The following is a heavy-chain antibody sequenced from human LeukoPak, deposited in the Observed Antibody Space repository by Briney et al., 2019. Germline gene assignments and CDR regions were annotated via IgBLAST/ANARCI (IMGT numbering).Heavy chain of an antibody. CDR3: AKEGGRSSSSWYWFDP. D-gene: IGHD6-13*01. Sequence: GGSLRLSCAASGFTFNNYAMTWVRQAPGQGLEWVSAISGRGDIIYYAHSVKGRFTISRDNSKSTLYLQMHSLRAEDTAIYFCAKEGGRSSSSWYWFDPWGQGTLVTVSS. CDR1: GFTFNNYA. CDR2: ISGRGDII. J-gene: IGHJ5*02. V-gene: IGHV3-23*01.